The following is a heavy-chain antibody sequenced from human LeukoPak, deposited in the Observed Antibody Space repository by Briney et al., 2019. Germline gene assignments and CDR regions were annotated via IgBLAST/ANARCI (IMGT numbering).Heavy chain of an antibody. CDR1: GGSFSGYY. V-gene: IGHV4-34*01. Sequence: SETLSLTCTVYGGSFSGYYWSWIRQPPGKGLEWIGEINHSGSTNYNPSLKSRVTISVVTSKNQFSLKLSSVTAADTAVYYCARGELGYCSSTSCSPLDYWGQGTLVTVSS. J-gene: IGHJ4*02. D-gene: IGHD2-2*01. CDR2: INHSGST. CDR3: ARGELGYCSSTSCSPLDY.